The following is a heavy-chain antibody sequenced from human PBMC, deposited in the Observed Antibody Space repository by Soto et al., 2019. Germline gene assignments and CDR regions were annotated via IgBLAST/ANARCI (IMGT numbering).Heavy chain of an antibody. CDR2: IWYDGSNK. J-gene: IGHJ5*02. D-gene: IGHD3-3*01. V-gene: IGHV3-33*01. CDR3: ARDRVLRFLEWSFLFDP. CDR1: GFTFSSYG. Sequence: GGSLRLSCAASGFTFSSYGMHWVRQAPGKGLEWVAVIWYDGSNKYYADSVKGRFTISRDNSKNTLYLQMNSLRAEDTVVYYCARDRVLRFLEWSFLFDPWGQGTRVTVSS.